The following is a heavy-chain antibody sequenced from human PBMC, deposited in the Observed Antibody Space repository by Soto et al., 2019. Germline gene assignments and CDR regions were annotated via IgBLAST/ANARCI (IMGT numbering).Heavy chain of an antibody. D-gene: IGHD2-15*01. CDR2: IYIDGST. CDR3: ARGGRHSPSGSCSDY. V-gene: IGHV3-66*01. J-gene: IGHJ4*02. Sequence: GGSLRLSCAASGFTVSNTYMNWVRQAPGKGLEWVSVIYIDGSTYYADSVKGRFGISRDTSKNTLYLQMNSLRAEDTAVYYCARGGRHSPSGSCSDYWGQGTLVTVSS. CDR1: GFTVSNTY.